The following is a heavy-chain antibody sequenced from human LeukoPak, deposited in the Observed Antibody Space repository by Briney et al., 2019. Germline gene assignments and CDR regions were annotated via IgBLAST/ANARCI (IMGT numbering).Heavy chain of an antibody. V-gene: IGHV1-18*01. D-gene: IGHD1-26*01. J-gene: IGHJ6*02. CDR3: ARDPIMGATRVNYYYGMDV. Sequence: ASVKVSCKASGYTFTSYGISWVRQAPGQGLEWMGWISAYNGNTNYAQKLQGRVTMTTDTSTSTAYMELRSLRSDDTAVYFCARDPIMGATRVNYYYGMDVWGQGTTVTVSS. CDR1: GYTFTSYG. CDR2: ISAYNGNT.